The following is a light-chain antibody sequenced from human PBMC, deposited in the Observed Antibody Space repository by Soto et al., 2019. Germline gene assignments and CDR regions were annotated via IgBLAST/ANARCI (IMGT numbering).Light chain of an antibody. CDR2: GAS. V-gene: IGKV3-20*01. Sequence: EIVLTQSPGTLSLSPGERATLSCRASQSVGSSYLAWYQQKPGQAPRLLIYGASNRATGIPDRFSGSGSGTDFTLTVSRLETEDFAVYYCQQYGSSSWTFGQGTKGDIK. CDR3: QQYGSSSWT. CDR1: QSVGSSY. J-gene: IGKJ1*01.